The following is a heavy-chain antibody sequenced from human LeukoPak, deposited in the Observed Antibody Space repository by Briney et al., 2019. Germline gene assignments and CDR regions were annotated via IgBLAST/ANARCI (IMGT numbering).Heavy chain of an antibody. D-gene: IGHD3-3*01. CDR2: INPNSGGT. Sequence: ASVKVSCKASGYTFTSYGISWVRQAPGQGLEWMGWINPNSGGTNYAQKFQGRVTMTRDTSISTAYMELSRLRSDDTAVYYCARSLTIFGVVTPPGYWGQGTLVTVSS. CDR1: GYTFTSYG. J-gene: IGHJ4*02. CDR3: ARSLTIFGVVTPPGY. V-gene: IGHV1-2*02.